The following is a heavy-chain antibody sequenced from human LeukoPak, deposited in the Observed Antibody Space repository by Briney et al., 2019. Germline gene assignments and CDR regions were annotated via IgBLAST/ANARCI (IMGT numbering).Heavy chain of an antibody. CDR2: INHNGNVN. CDR3: ARGGGLDV. CDR1: GFTFSSYW. Sequence: GGSLRLSCAASGFTFSSYWMDWARQAPGKGPEWVASINHNGNVNYYVDSVKGRFTISRDNAKNSLYLQMSNLRAEDTAVYFCARGGGLDVWGQGARSPSP. J-gene: IGHJ6*02. D-gene: IGHD3-16*01. V-gene: IGHV3-7*03.